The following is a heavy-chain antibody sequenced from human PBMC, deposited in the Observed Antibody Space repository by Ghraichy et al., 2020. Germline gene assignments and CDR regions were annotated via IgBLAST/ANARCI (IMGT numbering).Heavy chain of an antibody. D-gene: IGHD3-3*01. CDR3: AKDRAQVTIFGVVTYDAFDI. J-gene: IGHJ3*02. Sequence: GESLNISCAASGFTISNYAMSWVRQAPGKGLEWASTISGSGSSTYYADSVKGRFTISRDNSKNTLYLQMNSLRAEDTAEYYCAKDRAQVTIFGVVTYDAFDIWGQGTMVIVSS. V-gene: IGHV3-23*01. CDR2: ISGSGSST. CDR1: GFTISNYA.